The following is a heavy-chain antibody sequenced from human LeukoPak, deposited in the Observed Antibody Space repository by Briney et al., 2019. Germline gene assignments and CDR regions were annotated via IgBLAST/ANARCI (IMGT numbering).Heavy chain of an antibody. CDR2: VRYDGSNK. J-gene: IGHJ4*02. V-gene: IGHV3-30*02. Sequence: PGGSLRLSCPVSRVTFSSYGMHWVRQPPGKGLEWVAFVRYDGSNKYYANSVTGRFTISRDNPKHTLYLQMNSLRDEDTAVYYCAKDRWANPRTSWGQGTLVTVSS. CDR1: RVTFSSYG. D-gene: IGHD1-26*01. CDR3: AKDRWANPRTS.